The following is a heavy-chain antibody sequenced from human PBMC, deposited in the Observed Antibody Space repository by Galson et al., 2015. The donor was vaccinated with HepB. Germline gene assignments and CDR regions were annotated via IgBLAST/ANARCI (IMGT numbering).Heavy chain of an antibody. D-gene: IGHD1-26*01. CDR1: GFTFSSYA. Sequence: SLRLSCAASGFTFSSYAMSWVRQAPGKGLEWVSAISGSGGSTYYADSVKGRFTISRDNSKNTLYLQMNSLRAEDTAVYYCAKDWWELLEFSGFDYWGQGTLVTVSS. J-gene: IGHJ4*02. CDR2: ISGSGGST. CDR3: AKDWWELLEFSGFDY. V-gene: IGHV3-23*01.